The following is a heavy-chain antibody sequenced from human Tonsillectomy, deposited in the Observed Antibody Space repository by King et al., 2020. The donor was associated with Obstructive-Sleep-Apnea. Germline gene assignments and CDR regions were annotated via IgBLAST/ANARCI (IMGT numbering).Heavy chain of an antibody. CDR3: ATTYYDFWSGYYKGYYFDY. D-gene: IGHD3-3*01. Sequence: QLQESGPGLVKPSETLSLTCTVSGVSISSSAYYGGWIRQPPGKGLEWIGSISYSGSTYYNPSLKSRVTISMDTSKNQFSLKLSSETAADTAVYYCATTYYDFWSGYYKGYYFDYWGQGTLVTVSS. CDR2: ISYSGST. CDR1: GVSISSSAYY. V-gene: IGHV4-39*07. J-gene: IGHJ4*02.